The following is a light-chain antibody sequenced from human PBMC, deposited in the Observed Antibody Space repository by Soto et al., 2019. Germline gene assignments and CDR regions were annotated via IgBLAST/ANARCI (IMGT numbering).Light chain of an antibody. CDR1: SSDVGSYNL. J-gene: IGLJ1*01. CDR2: EDS. CDR3: CSYAGSSTWV. Sequence: QSVLTQPASVSGSPGQSITISCTGTSSDVGSYNLVSWYQLHPGKAPKLMIYEDSKRPSGVSNRFSGSKSGNTASLTISGLQAEDEADYYCCSYAGSSTWVFGTGTKLTVL. V-gene: IGLV2-23*01.